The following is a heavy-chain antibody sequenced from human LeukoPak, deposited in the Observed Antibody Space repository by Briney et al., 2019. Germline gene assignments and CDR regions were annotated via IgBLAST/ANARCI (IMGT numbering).Heavy chain of an antibody. V-gene: IGHV3-30*02. CDR3: AKQGLVPATAGD. D-gene: IGHD2-2*01. Sequence: GRSLRLSCAASGFTFSSYGMHWVRQAPGKGLEWLSFIRFDGSEKYYADSVKARFSISRDNSMNTLYLQMNSLRPEDTAVYYCAKQGLVPATAGDWGQGTLVTVSS. CDR1: GFTFSSYG. J-gene: IGHJ4*02. CDR2: IRFDGSEK.